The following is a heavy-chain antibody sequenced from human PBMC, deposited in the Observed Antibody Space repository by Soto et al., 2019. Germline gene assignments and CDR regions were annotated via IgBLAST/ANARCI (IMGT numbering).Heavy chain of an antibody. CDR2: ISAYNGNT. CDR1: GYTLTRYC. V-gene: IGHV1-18*04. CDR3: ARDGLSAAAGTGYYYYGMDV. J-gene: IGHJ6*02. D-gene: IGHD6-13*01. Sequence: AAVNVSCKPSGYTLTRYCISWVRQAPGQGLECMGWISAYNGNTNYAQKLQGRVTMTTDTSTSTAYMELRSLRSDDTAVYYCARDGLSAAAGTGYYYYGMDVWGQGTTVTVSS.